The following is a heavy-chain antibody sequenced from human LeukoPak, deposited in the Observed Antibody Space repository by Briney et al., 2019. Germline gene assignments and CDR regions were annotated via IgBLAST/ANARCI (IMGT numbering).Heavy chain of an antibody. V-gene: IGHV3-48*01. CDR1: GFTFSSYG. CDR3: ARRISVGATTKHFDY. D-gene: IGHD1-26*01. J-gene: IGHJ4*02. CDR2: ISGSSSSI. Sequence: PGGSLRLSCAASGFTFSSYGMDWVRQAPGKGLEWVSYISGSSSSIYYADSVQGRFTTSRDNAKNSLYLQMNSLRAEDTAVYYCARRISVGATTKHFDYWGQGTLVTVSS.